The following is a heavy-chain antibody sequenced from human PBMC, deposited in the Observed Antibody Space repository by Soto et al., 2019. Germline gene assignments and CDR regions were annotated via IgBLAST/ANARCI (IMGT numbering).Heavy chain of an antibody. CDR3: ARDSAAAGTFYYFDY. D-gene: IGHD6-13*01. V-gene: IGHV1-69*01. Sequence: QVQLVQSGAEVKKPGSSVKVSCKASRGTFSSYAISWVRQAPGQGLEWMGGIIPIFGTANYAQKFQGRVTITADESTSTAYMELSSLRSEDTAVYYCARDSAAAGTFYYFDYWGQGTLVTVSS. CDR2: IIPIFGTA. J-gene: IGHJ4*02. CDR1: RGTFSSYA.